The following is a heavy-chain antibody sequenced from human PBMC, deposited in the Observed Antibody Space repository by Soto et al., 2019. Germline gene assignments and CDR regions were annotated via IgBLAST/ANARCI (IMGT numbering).Heavy chain of an antibody. CDR1: GFPFSAYW. V-gene: IGHV3-74*01. J-gene: IGHJ4*02. D-gene: IGHD3-22*01. CDR2: IKNDGSGT. Sequence: PGGSLRLSCAASGFPFSAYWMHLVLQVPGKGLMWVSRIKNDGSGTYYADSVQGRFIMSRDNAQDTLYLQMNSLRVEDTAVYYCVRGDGDYHDGNGYLGRHWGQGT. CDR3: VRGDGDYHDGNGYLGRH.